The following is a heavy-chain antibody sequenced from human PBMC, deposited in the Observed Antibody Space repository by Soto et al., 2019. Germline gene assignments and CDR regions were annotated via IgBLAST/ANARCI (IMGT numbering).Heavy chain of an antibody. D-gene: IGHD3-22*01. J-gene: IGHJ4*02. CDR2: ITQDGRNQ. CDR1: GFTFSSFP. V-gene: IGHV3-30*04. Sequence: QVHLVESGGGVVQPGWSLRLSCAASGFTFSSFPIHWIRQAPGKGLEWVAVITQDGRNQFYADSVRGRFIISRDNSKNSLYLQMNTLTTEDTAVYYCATGAAFYYDTSRFWGQGTLATVSS. CDR3: ATGAAFYYDTSRF.